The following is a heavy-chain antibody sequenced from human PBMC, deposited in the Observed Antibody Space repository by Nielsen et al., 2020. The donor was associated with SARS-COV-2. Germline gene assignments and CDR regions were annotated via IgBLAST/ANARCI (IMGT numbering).Heavy chain of an antibody. CDR3: ARLNDGYYYYYGMDV. J-gene: IGHJ6*02. CDR1: GDSISSDNYS. Sequence: SETLSLTCTVSGDSISSDNYSWSWIRQPAGKGLEWIGRIFISGSTNYNPSLESRVTISVDTSKNQFSLKLSSVTAADTAVYYCARLNDGYYYYYGMDVWGQGATVTVSS. CDR2: IFISGST. D-gene: IGHD1-1*01. V-gene: IGHV4-61*02.